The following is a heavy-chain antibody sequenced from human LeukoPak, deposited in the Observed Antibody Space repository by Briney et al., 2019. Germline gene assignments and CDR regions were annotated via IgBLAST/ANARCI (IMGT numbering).Heavy chain of an antibody. CDR1: GGSFSGYY. CDR3: AREDGSYSL. J-gene: IGHJ4*02. D-gene: IGHD1-26*01. V-gene: IGHV4-34*01. CDR2: INHSGSP. Sequence: KPSETLSLTCAVYGGSFSGYYWSWIRQPPGKGLEWIGEINHSGSPNYNPSLKSRVTISVDTSKNQFSLKLSSVTAADTAVYYCAREDGSYSLWGQGTLVTVSS.